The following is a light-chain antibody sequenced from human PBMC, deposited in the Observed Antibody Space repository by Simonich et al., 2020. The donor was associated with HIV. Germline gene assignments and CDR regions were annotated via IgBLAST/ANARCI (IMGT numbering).Light chain of an antibody. CDR2: DAS. Sequence: EIVLTQSPATLSLSPGERATLSCRASQSVSSYLAWYQQKPGQAPTLLIYDASTRATGSPARFSGSGSGTEFTLTINRMQSEDFAVYYCQQRSNWLTFGGGTKVEIK. V-gene: IGKV3-11*01. J-gene: IGKJ4*01. CDR3: QQRSNWLT. CDR1: QSVSSY.